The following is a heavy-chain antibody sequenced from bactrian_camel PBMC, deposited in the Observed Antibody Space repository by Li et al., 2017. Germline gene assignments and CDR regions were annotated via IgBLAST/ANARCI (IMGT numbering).Heavy chain of an antibody. V-gene: IGHV3S53*01. Sequence: HVQLVESGGGSVQAGGSLKLSCTSSGYDITTCEKGWFRQAPGKEREGVAAIDSDGRISYADSVKGRFTIPKDSAKNTLYLQMNSLKPEDTAMYHCAAGIRMVACPLRVPGPFGFWGQGTQVTVS. J-gene: IGHJ6*01. CDR3: AAGIRMVACPLRVPGPFGF. CDR1: GYDITTCE. CDR2: IDSDGRI.